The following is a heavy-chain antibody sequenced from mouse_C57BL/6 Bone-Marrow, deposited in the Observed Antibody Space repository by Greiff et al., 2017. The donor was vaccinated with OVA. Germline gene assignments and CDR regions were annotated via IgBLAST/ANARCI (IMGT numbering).Heavy chain of an antibody. V-gene: IGHV1-15*01. Sequence: VQLKESGAELVRPGASVTLSCKASGYTFTDYEMHWVKQTPVHGLEWIGAIDPETGGTASNQKFKGQAILTADKSSSTAYMELRSLTSEDSAVYYCTRGYSNYYAMDYWGQGTSVTVSS. CDR3: TRGYSNYYAMDY. CDR2: IDPETGGT. J-gene: IGHJ4*01. D-gene: IGHD2-5*01. CDR1: GYTFTDYE.